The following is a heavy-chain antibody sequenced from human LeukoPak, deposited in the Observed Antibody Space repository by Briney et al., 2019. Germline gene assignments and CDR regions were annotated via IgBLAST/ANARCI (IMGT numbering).Heavy chain of an antibody. V-gene: IGHV4-39*07. CDR1: GGSISSSSYY. Sequence: PSETLSLTCTVSGGSISSSSYYWGWIRQPPGKGLEWIGSIYYSGSTNYNPSLKSRVTISVDTSKNQFSLKLSSVTAADTAVYYCARQVTMVQKRGMDVWGKGTTVTVSS. J-gene: IGHJ6*03. CDR2: IYYSGST. D-gene: IGHD3-10*01. CDR3: ARQVTMVQKRGMDV.